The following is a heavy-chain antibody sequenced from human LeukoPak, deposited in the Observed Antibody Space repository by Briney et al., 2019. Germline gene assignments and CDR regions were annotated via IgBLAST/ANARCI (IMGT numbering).Heavy chain of an antibody. D-gene: IGHD3-3*01. Sequence: ASVKVSCKASGYAFTSYYMHWGRQAPGQGLEWMGIINPSGGSTSYAQKFQGRVTMTRDTSTSTVYMELSSLRSEDTAVYYCARGRRITIFGVVIPTVDFDYWGQGTLVTVSS. CDR2: INPSGGST. CDR1: GYAFTSYY. CDR3: ARGRRITIFGVVIPTVDFDY. V-gene: IGHV1-46*03. J-gene: IGHJ4*02.